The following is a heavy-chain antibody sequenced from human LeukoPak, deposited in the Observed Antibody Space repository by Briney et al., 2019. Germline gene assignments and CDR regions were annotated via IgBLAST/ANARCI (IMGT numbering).Heavy chain of an antibody. CDR3: ARDRTYSSGWYNYYYNGMDV. V-gene: IGHV3-48*03. D-gene: IGHD6-19*01. J-gene: IGHJ6*02. CDR1: GFTFSSYE. CDR2: ISSSGSTI. Sequence: GGSLRLSCAASGFTFSSYEMNWVRQAPGKGLEWVSYISSSGSTIYYADSVKGRFTISRDNAKNSLYLQMNSLRAEDTAVYYCARDRTYSSGWYNYYYNGMDVWGQGTTVTVSS.